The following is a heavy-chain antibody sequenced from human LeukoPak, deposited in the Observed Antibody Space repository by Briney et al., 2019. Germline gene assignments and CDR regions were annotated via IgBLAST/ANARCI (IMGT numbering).Heavy chain of an antibody. CDR2: IQYDGSNK. Sequence: SGGSLRLSCAASGFTFSSFGMHWVRQAPGKGLEWVAFIQYDGSNKYYADSMKGRFTISRDNPKNTLYLQMNSLRTEDTAVYYCAKDGEVPRFRDHWGQGILVTVSS. V-gene: IGHV3-30*02. J-gene: IGHJ4*02. CDR3: AKDGEVPRFRDH. D-gene: IGHD3-10*01. CDR1: GFTFSSFG.